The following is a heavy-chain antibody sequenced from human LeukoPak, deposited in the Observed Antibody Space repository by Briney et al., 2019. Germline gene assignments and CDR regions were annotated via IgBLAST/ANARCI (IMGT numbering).Heavy chain of an antibody. CDR2: IYWDDDK. J-gene: IGHJ6*03. D-gene: IGHD6-13*01. CDR3: AHLSSSWYYYYYYMDV. Sequence: ESGPTLVNPTQTLTLTCTFSGFSLGTRGVGVGWIRQPPGKALEWLALIYWDDDKRYSPSLKSRLTITKDTSKNQVVLTMTNMDPVDTATYYCAHLSSSWYYYYYYMDVWGKGTTVTVSS. V-gene: IGHV2-5*02. CDR1: GFSLGTRGVG.